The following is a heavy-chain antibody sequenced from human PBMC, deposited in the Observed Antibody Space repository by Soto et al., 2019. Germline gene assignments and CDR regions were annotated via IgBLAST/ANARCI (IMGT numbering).Heavy chain of an antibody. CDR3: VRDTFSHCLEDYYYGLDF. D-gene: IGHD1-1*01. J-gene: IGHJ6*02. CDR2: ISKDGAKE. CDR1: GFTFRTYG. Sequence: QTGGSLRLSCAASGFTFRTYGMHWVRQAPGKGLEWVALISKDGAKEYYVDPVKGRFTISRDNAKNSLYLQMSSLRAEDTAVYYCVRDTFSHCLEDYYYGLDFWGPGTTVTVSS. V-gene: IGHV3-30*03.